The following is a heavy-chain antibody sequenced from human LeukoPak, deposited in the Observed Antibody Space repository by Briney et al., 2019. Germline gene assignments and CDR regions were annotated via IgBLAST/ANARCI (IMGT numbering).Heavy chain of an antibody. V-gene: IGHV4-38-2*02. CDR2: IYHSGST. D-gene: IGHD2-15*01. J-gene: IGHJ5*02. Sequence: SETLSLTCTVSGYSISSGYYWGWIRQPPGKGLEWIGSIYHSGSTYYNPSLKSRVTISADTSKNQFSLKLSSVTAADTAVYYCARDPRGYCSGGSCNWFDPWGQGTLVTVSS. CDR1: GYSISSGYY. CDR3: ARDPRGYCSGGSCNWFDP.